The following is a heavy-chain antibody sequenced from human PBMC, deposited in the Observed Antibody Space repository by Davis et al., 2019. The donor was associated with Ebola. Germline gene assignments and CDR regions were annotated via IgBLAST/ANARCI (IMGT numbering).Heavy chain of an antibody. CDR2: ISAYNGNT. V-gene: IGHV1-18*04. CDR3: ARAAGYCISTSCLLFDAFDI. D-gene: IGHD2-2*01. J-gene: IGHJ3*02. Sequence: ASVKVSCKASGYTFTSYYMHWVRQAPGQGLEWMGWISAYNGNTNYAQKLQGRVTMTTDTSTSTAYMELRSLRSDDTAVYYCARAAGYCISTSCLLFDAFDIWGQGTMVTVSS. CDR1: GYTFTSYY.